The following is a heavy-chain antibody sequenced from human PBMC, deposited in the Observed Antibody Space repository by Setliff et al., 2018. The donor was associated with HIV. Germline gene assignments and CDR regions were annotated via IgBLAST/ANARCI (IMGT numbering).Heavy chain of an antibody. CDR1: GGSFSGYY. D-gene: IGHD5-12*01. J-gene: IGHJ3*02. CDR2: INQSGGI. V-gene: IGHV4-34*01. CDR3: ATASGYDLFMGAFDI. Sequence: PSETLSLTCAVSGGSFSGYYWSWIRQPPGKGLEWIGEINQSGGINYNPSLKSRVTISIDTFKNQVSMKLYSVTAADTAVYYCATASGYDLFMGAFDIWGKGTMVTVSS.